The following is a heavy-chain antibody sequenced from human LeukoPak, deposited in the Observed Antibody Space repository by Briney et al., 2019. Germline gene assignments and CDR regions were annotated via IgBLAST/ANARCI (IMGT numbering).Heavy chain of an antibody. CDR2: ISAYNGNT. CDR3: AIAKVGATFYYFDY. V-gene: IGHV1-18*01. CDR1: GYTFTRYG. Sequence: ASVKVSCKASGYTFTRYGISWVRQAPGQGLEWTGWISAYNGNTNYAQKLQGRVTMTTDTSTSTAYMELRSLRSDDTAVYYCAIAKVGATFYYFDYWGQGTLVTVSS. J-gene: IGHJ4*02. D-gene: IGHD1-26*01.